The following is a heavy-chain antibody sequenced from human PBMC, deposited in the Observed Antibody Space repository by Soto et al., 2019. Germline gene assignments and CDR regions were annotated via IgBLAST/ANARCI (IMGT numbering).Heavy chain of an antibody. V-gene: IGHV1-69*02. CDR2: INPILSMS. Sequence: QVQLVQSGADVQRPGSSVRVSCKASGDTFNFYSINWVRQXXXXXXQWMGRINPILSMSNYAPRFQGRVTMTADKSTSTAYMELSSLRSEDTAMYYCATSYGSGYRAFDSWGQGALVTVSS. CDR3: ATSYGSGYRAFDS. D-gene: IGHD3-10*01. CDR1: GDTFNFYS. J-gene: IGHJ4*02.